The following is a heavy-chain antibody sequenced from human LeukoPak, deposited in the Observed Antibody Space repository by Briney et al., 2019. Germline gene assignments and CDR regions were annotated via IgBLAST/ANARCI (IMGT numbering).Heavy chain of an antibody. D-gene: IGHD1-26*01. CDR2: IYHSGST. CDR1: GGSISSGGYS. J-gene: IGHJ4*02. CDR3: ARGSWDLSFDY. Sequence: PSETLSLTCAVSGGSISSGGYSWRWIRQPPGKGLEWIGYIYHSGSTYYNPSLKSRVTISVDRSKNQFSLKLSSVTAADTAVYYCARGSWDLSFDYWGQGTLVTVSS. V-gene: IGHV4-30-2*01.